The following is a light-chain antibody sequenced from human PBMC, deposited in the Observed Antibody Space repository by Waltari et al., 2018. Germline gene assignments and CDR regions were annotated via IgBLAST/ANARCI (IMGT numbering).Light chain of an antibody. CDR1: QSISSW. Sequence: DIQMTQSPSTLSASVGDRVTITCRASQSISSWLSWYQQKPGKAPKLLIYKASSLESRVPSRFSGSGSGTECTLTISSLQPDDFATYYGQQYKSYPPLPFGGGTKVEIK. CDR2: KAS. J-gene: IGKJ4*01. CDR3: QQYKSYPPLP. V-gene: IGKV1-5*03.